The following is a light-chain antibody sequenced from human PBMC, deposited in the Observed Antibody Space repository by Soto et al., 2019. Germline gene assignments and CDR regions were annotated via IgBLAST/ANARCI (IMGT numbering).Light chain of an antibody. CDR1: QTISSSY. Sequence: EIVLTQSPGTLSLSPGERATLSCRASQTISSSYLAWYQRKPGQAPRLLIYDASSRATGIPDRFSGSGSGTDFHLTISRLEPEDFAVYYCQQYGNSPLTFGPGTKVDIK. CDR2: DAS. V-gene: IGKV3-20*01. CDR3: QQYGNSPLT. J-gene: IGKJ3*01.